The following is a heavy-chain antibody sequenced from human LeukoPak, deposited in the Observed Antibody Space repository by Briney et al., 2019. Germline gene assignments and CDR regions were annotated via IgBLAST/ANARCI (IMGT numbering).Heavy chain of an antibody. CDR2: IIPVFGTA. CDR3: AINQAGYCGGGSCYRHEFYYMDV. J-gene: IGHJ6*03. D-gene: IGHD2-15*01. Sequence: SVKVSCKASGGTFSTYVISWVRQAPGQGLEWMGGIIPVFGTANYAEKFQDRVTITADKPTSTAYMELSSLRSEDTAMYYCAINQAGYCGGGSCYRHEFYYMDVWGKGTSVTVSS. CDR1: GGTFSTYV. V-gene: IGHV1-69*06.